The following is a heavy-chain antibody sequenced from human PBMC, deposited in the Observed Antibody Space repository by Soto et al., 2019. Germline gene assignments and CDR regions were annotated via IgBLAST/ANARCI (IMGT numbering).Heavy chain of an antibody. J-gene: IGHJ4*02. Sequence: SETLSLTCTVSGGSISSSYYWGWIRQPPGKGLEWIGSIYYSGSTYYNPSLKSRVTISVDTSKNQFSLKLSSVTAADTAVYYCARPPSLIYWGQGTLVTVSS. CDR2: IYYSGST. D-gene: IGHD3-16*02. CDR1: GGSISSSYY. CDR3: ARPPSLIY. V-gene: IGHV4-39*01.